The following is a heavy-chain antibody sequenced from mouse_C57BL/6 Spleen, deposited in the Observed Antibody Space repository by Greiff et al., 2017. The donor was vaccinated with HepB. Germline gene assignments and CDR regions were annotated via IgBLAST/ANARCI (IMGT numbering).Heavy chain of an antibody. CDR3: ARVGGSSFYYAMDY. Sequence: EVQVVESGGGLVKPGGSLKLSCAASGFTFSSYAMSWVRQTPEKRLEWVATISDGGSYTYYPDNVKGRFTISRDNAKNNLYLQMSHLKSEDTAMYYCARVGGSSFYYAMDYWGQGTSVTVSS. CDR2: ISDGGSYT. CDR1: GFTFSSYA. J-gene: IGHJ4*01. D-gene: IGHD1-1*01. V-gene: IGHV5-4*01.